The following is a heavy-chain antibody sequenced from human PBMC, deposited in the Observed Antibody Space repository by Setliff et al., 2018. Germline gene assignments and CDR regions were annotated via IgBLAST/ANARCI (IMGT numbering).Heavy chain of an antibody. CDR2: ISATSNTI. CDR1: GLTLSHYW. Sequence: GGSLRLSCEGSGLTLSHYWMHWVRQAPGKGLEWVSYISATSNTIYYADSVKGRFTISRDSAKNSLYLQMNSLRPEDTAVYYCARVGIFGGGYFDFWGQGTLVTVSS. D-gene: IGHD3-3*01. V-gene: IGHV3-48*01. CDR3: ARVGIFGGGYFDF. J-gene: IGHJ4*02.